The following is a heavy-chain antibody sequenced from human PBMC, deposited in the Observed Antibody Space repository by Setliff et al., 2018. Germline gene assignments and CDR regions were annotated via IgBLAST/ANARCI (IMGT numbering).Heavy chain of an antibody. Sequence: PSETLSLTCTVSGGSISYNYWSWIRQPAGKGLQWIGRINTSGSTKYNPSLKSRVTMSVDTSKNQFSLKLSAVTAADTAVYYCARAPGRNIRGDYWGQGTLVTVSS. J-gene: IGHJ4*02. CDR2: INTSGST. V-gene: IGHV4-4*07. CDR1: GGSISYNY. D-gene: IGHD3-10*01. CDR3: ARAPGRNIRGDY.